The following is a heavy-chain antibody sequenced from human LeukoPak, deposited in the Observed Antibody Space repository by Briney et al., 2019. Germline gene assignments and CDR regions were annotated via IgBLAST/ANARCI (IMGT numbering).Heavy chain of an antibody. CDR1: GFTFSSYA. J-gene: IGHJ4*02. CDR2: ISGSGGST. V-gene: IGHV3-23*01. Sequence: GGSLRLSCAASGFTFSSYAISWVRQAPGKGLEWVSAISGSGGSTYYADSVKGRFTISRDNSKNTLYLQMNSLRAEDTAVYYCAKHEGPIAVVFYFDYWGQGTLVTVSS. CDR3: AKHEGPIAVVFYFDY. D-gene: IGHD6-19*01.